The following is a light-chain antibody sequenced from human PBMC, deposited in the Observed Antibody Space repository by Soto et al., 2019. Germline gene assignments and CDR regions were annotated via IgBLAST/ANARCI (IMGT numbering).Light chain of an antibody. CDR2: STS. V-gene: IGLV8-61*01. CDR1: SGSVSTRYY. CDR3: VLYMGSGIWV. Sequence: QAVVTQEPSFSVSPGGTVTLTCGVSSGSVSTRYYPSWYQQTPGQAPRTLISSTSPRSSGVPDRFSGSIVGNKAALTISGAQADDESDYYWVLYMGSGIWVFGGGTELTVL. J-gene: IGLJ3*02.